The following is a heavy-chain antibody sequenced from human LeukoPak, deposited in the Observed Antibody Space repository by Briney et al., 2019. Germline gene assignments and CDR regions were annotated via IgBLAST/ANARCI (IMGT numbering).Heavy chain of an antibody. CDR2: INWNGGST. V-gene: IGHV3-20*04. D-gene: IGHD3-10*01. CDR1: GFTFDDYG. J-gene: IGHJ4*02. CDR3: ARVNYGSGSYTYYFDY. Sequence: WGSLRLSCAASGFTFDDYGMSWVRQAPGKGLEWVSGINWNGGSTGYADSVKGRFTISRDNAKNSLYLQMNSLRAEDTALYYCARVNYGSGSYTYYFDYWGQGTLVTVSS.